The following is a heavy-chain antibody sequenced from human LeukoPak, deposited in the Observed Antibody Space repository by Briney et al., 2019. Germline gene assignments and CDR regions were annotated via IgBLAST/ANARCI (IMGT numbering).Heavy chain of an antibody. CDR3: VRDYQFIQEV. Sequence: GGSLRLSCAASGFTFSSSAMSWVRQVPGKGLEWVSLISTDGKSTRYAESVKGRFTISRDNAKNALYLQMDILRVEDTALYFCVRDYQFIQEVWGQGTTVTVSS. J-gene: IGHJ6*02. CDR1: GFTFSSSA. CDR2: ISTDGKST. V-gene: IGHV3-74*01. D-gene: IGHD2-2*01.